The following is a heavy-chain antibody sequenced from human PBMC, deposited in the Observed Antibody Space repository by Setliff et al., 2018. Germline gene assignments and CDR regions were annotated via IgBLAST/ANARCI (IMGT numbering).Heavy chain of an antibody. D-gene: IGHD3-10*01. V-gene: IGHV3-23*01. CDR1: GFTFSSYA. CDR2: ISGSGGST. CDR3: AKNGFGVVALGVNNWFDP. J-gene: IGHJ5*02. Sequence: GGSLRLSCAASGFTFSSYAMSWFRQAPGKGLEWVSAISGSGGSTYYADSVKGRFTISRDNSKNTLYLQMNSLRAEDTAVYSCAKNGFGVVALGVNNWFDPWGQGTLVTGSS.